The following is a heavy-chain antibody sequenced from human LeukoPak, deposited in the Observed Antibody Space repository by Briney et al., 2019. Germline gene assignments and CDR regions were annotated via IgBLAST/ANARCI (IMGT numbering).Heavy chain of an antibody. D-gene: IGHD2-15*01. V-gene: IGHV3-23*01. J-gene: IGHJ5*02. CDR2: ISGSGGST. CDR1: GFTFSSYA. CDR3: AKTLVGCSGGSCYPKWFDP. Sequence: GGSLRLSCAASGFTFSSYAMSWVRQASGKGLEWVSTISGSGGSTYYADSVKGRFTISRDNSKNTLYLQMNSLRAEDTAVYYCAKTLVGCSGGSCYPKWFDPWGQGTLVTVSS.